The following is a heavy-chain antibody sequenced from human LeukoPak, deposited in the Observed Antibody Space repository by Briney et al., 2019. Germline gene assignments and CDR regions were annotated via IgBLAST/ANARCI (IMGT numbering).Heavy chain of an antibody. CDR1: GFTFSSYG. CDR3: AKDTGYGSGSYYYGMDV. D-gene: IGHD3-10*01. J-gene: IGHJ6*04. CDR2: ISYDGSNK. V-gene: IGHV3-30*18. Sequence: PGGSLRLSCAASGFTFSSYGMHWVRQAPGKGLEWVAAISYDGSNKYYADSVKGRFTISRDNSKNTLYLQMNSLRAEDTAVYYCAKDTGYGSGSYYYGMDVWGKGTTVTVSS.